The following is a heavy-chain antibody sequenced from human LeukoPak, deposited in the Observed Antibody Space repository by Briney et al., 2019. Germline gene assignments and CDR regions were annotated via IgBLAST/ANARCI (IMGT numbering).Heavy chain of an antibody. Sequence: SETLSLTCSVSGSSIASRNWWGWIRQPPGKGLEWIGYIYYTGSIYYNPSLKSRVTMSVDTSKNQFSLRLSSVTAVDTAVYYCARKSDAKSYYPDWGQGALVTVSS. CDR2: IYYTGSI. D-gene: IGHD3-10*01. V-gene: IGHV4-28*05. CDR3: ARKSDAKSYYPD. CDR1: GSSIASRNW. J-gene: IGHJ4*02.